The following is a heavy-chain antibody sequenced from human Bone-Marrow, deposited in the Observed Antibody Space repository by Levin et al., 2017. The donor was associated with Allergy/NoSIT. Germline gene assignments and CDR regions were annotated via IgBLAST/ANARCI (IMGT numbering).Heavy chain of an antibody. CDR3: ARDRLASLYYYSMDV. CDR2: IYTTGST. Sequence: SETLSLTCSVSGGSISSGRYYFTWVRQSAGKGLEWIGRIYTTGSTNYNPSLESRVTISRDTCKKEVYLTLSSVTAADTAVYYCARDRLASLYYYSMDVWGRGTTVIVSS. J-gene: IGHJ6*03. CDR1: GGSISSGRYY. V-gene: IGHV4-61*02.